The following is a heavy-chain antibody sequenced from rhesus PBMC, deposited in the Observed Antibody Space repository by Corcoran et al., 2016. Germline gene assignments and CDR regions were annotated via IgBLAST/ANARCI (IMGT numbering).Heavy chain of an antibody. CDR1: GGSFSGYY. CDR3: ARARILDY. V-gene: IGHV4-165*01. J-gene: IGHJ4*01. Sequence: QVQLQESGPGLVKPSETLSLTCAVSGGSFSGYYWGWSRQPPGKGREWIGYISGSSGSTDYNPSLKSRVTISTDTSKNQFSLKLSSVTAADTAVYYCARARILDYWGQGVLVTVSS. CDR2: ISGSSGST.